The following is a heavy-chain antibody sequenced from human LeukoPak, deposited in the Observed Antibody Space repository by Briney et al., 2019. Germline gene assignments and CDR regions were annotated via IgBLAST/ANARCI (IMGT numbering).Heavy chain of an antibody. CDR2: IRYDGSNK. D-gene: IGHD3-10*01. Sequence: GGSLRLSCAASGFIFSNNGMSWVRQAPGKGLEWVAFIRYDGSNKYYADSVKGRFTISRDDSKNTLYLQMNNLRAEDTAVYYCAKDGIERVIMYYFDYWGQGTLVTVSS. V-gene: IGHV3-30*02. CDR1: GFIFSNNG. J-gene: IGHJ4*02. CDR3: AKDGIERVIMYYFDY.